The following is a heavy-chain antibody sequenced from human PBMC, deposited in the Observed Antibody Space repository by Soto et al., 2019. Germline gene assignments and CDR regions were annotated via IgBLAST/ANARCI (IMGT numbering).Heavy chain of an antibody. CDR2: IKKDGSEQ. CDR1: GFTFSSYW. J-gene: IGHJ6*03. D-gene: IGHD2-15*01. Sequence: EVQLVESGGGLVQPGGSLRLSCAASGFTFSSYWMSWVRQAPGKGLEWVANIKKDGSEQYYVDSVKGRFTISSDNAKNSLYLHMTRLRAEDKAVYYCAHQTRGYCSGGSCLHTPMAVWGKGSTVTVSS. CDR3: AHQTRGYCSGGSCLHTPMAV. V-gene: IGHV3-7*01.